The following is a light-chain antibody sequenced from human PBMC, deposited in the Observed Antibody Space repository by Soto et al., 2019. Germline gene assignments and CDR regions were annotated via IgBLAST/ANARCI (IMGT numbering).Light chain of an antibody. CDR2: TAS. CDR3: QQTNNFSIT. Sequence: DIQMTHSPSTLAASIRGRVTVTCGASQSISSWLAWYQQKPGKAPNLLIYTASSLQAGVPSRFSGSGSGTDFTLTISSLQPEDFATYYCQQTNNFSITFGQGTRLEI. V-gene: IGKV1-12*01. CDR1: QSISSW. J-gene: IGKJ5*01.